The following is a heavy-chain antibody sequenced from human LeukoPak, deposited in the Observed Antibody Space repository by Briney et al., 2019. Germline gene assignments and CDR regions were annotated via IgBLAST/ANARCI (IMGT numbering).Heavy chain of an antibody. CDR2: ITPIFATV. CDR3: TTREIVVEPAQTSMVRGVLWRSDF. D-gene: IGHD3-10*01. CDR1: GGTLNSHV. J-gene: IGHJ4*01. V-gene: IGHV1-69*05. Sequence: VASVKVSCKASGGTLNSHVISWVRQGPGQGLEWMGAITPIFATVNYAPRFHGRVTITTDELTDTVYMELSSLRSEDTAVYYCTTREIVVEPAQTSMVRGVLWRSDFWGHGTLVTVSS.